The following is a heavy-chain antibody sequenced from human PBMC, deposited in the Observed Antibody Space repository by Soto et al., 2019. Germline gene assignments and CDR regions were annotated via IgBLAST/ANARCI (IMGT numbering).Heavy chain of an antibody. D-gene: IGHD3-3*01. CDR3: ARDSPRTTVFGPFYYYTMDV. J-gene: IGHJ6*02. CDR2: IFYNGIT. Sequence: LSLTCTVSGGSISDNYWIWIRQPPGKGLEWIGYIFYNGITSYSPSLKSRVSISLDTSKNQFSLNLSSVTAADTAVYYCARDSPRTTVFGPFYYYTMDVWGPGTTVTVS. CDR1: GGSISDNY. V-gene: IGHV4-59*01.